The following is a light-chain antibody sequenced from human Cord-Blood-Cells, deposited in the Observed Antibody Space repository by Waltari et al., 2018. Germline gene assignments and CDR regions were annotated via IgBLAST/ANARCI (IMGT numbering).Light chain of an antibody. J-gene: IGLJ1*01. Sequence: QSALTQPASVSGSPGQSITISCTGTSCDVGGYNYVPWYQQHPGKSPKLMIYDVSNRPSGVSNRFSGSKSGNTASLTISGLQAEDEADYYCSSYTSSSTLYVFGTGTKVTVL. V-gene: IGLV2-14*01. CDR2: DVS. CDR1: SCDVGGYNY. CDR3: SSYTSSSTLYV.